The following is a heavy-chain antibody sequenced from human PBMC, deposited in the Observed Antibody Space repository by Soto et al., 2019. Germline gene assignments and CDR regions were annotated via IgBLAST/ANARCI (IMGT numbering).Heavy chain of an antibody. J-gene: IGHJ5*02. Sequence: QVQLVQSGAEVKKPGSSVKVSCKASGGTFSSYTISWVRQAPGQGLEWMGRIIPILGIANYAQKFQGRVTITADKSTSTAYMELSSLRSEDTDVYYCARSLVVAAISPWGQGTLVTVSS. CDR1: GGTFSSYT. CDR3: ARSLVVAAISP. V-gene: IGHV1-69*02. CDR2: IIPILGIA. D-gene: IGHD2-15*01.